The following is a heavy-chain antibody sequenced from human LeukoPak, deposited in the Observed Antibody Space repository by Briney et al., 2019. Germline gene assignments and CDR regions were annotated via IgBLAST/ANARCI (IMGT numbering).Heavy chain of an antibody. CDR3: ASRFPSSSRIIS. Sequence: GSLRLSCAASGFTFSNYEMNWVRQPPGKGLEWIGDISYSGSTYYNPSLKSRVSISVDASKNHFSLRLISVTAADTAVYHCASRFPSSSRIISWGQGTLVTVSS. D-gene: IGHD2-2*01. CDR1: GFTFSNYE. V-gene: IGHV4-59*08. J-gene: IGHJ5*02. CDR2: ISYSGST.